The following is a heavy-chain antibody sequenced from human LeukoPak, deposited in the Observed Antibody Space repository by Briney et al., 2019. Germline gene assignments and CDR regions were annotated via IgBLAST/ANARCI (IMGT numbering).Heavy chain of an antibody. J-gene: IGHJ4*02. D-gene: IGHD1-26*01. CDR2: IKQDGSEK. Sequence: PGGSLRLSCAGSGFTFSNSWMSWVRQAPGKGLEWVANIKQDGSEKYYVDSVKGRFTISRDNAKNSLYLQMNSLRAEDTAVYYCARAALRVGGGDYWGQGTLVTVSS. V-gene: IGHV3-7*01. CDR1: GFTFSNSW. CDR3: ARAALRVGGGDY.